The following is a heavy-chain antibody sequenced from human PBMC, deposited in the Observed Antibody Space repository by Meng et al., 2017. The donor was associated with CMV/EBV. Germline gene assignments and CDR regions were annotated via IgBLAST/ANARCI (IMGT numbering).Heavy chain of an antibody. V-gene: IGHV4-39*01. CDR1: GGSISSSSYY. Sequence: SETLSLTCTVSGGSISSSSYYWGWIRQPPGKGLEWIGSIYYSGSTYYNPSLKSRVTISVDTSKNQFPLKLSSVTAADTAVYYCARHYGGSTGDLTVFDYWGQGTLVTVSS. J-gene: IGHJ4*02. CDR3: ARHYGGSTGDLTVFDY. CDR2: IYYSGST. D-gene: IGHD2-15*01.